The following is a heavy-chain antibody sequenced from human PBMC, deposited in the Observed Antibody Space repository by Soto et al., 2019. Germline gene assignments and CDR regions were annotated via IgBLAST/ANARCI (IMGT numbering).Heavy chain of an antibody. CDR2: IIPICGTA. Sequence: QVQLVQSGAEVKKPGSSVKVSCKASGGTFSSYAISWVRQAPGQGLEWMGGIIPICGTANYAQKFQGRFTITADESTSTAYMWPSSVRSEDTAVYFCARAQGSSTSLEIYFYYDYGMDGWGQGTTVTVSS. CDR3: ARAQGSSTSLEIYFYYDYGMDG. CDR1: GGTFSSYA. J-gene: IGHJ6*02. V-gene: IGHV1-69*01. D-gene: IGHD2-2*01.